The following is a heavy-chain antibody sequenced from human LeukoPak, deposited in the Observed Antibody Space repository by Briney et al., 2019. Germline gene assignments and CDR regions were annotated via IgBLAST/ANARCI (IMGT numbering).Heavy chain of an antibody. CDR3: ARAFSGYDYDY. CDR2: IIPILGIA. V-gene: IGHV1-69*02. CDR1: GGTLSSYT. J-gene: IGHJ4*02. D-gene: IGHD5-12*01. Sequence: GASVKVSCKASGGTLSSYTISWVRQAPGQGLEWMGRIIPILGIANYAQKFQGRVTITADKSTSTAYMELSSLRSEDTAVYYCARAFSGYDYDYWGQGTLVTVSS.